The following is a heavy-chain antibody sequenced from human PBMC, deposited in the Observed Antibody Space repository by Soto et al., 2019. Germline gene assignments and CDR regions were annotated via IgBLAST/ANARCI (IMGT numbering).Heavy chain of an antibody. V-gene: IGHV3-11*01. CDR2: ISSSGSTI. CDR3: ARDRCSGGSCYYFDY. Sequence: PGGSLRLSCAASGFTFSDYYMSWIRQAPGKGLEWVSYISSSGSTIYYADSVKGRFTISRDNAKNSLYLQMNSLRAEDTAVYYCARDRCSGGSCYYFDYWGQGTLVTVSS. J-gene: IGHJ4*02. D-gene: IGHD2-15*01. CDR1: GFTFSDYY.